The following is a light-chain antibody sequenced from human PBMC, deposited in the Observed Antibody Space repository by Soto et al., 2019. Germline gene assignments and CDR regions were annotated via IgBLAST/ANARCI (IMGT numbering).Light chain of an antibody. J-gene: IGLJ1*01. CDR1: NSDVGTHNL. CDR2: EGT. V-gene: IGLV2-23*01. Sequence: QSVLTQPASVSGSPVQSITISCTGTNSDVGTHNLFSWYQQHPGKAPKLIIDEGTKRPSGVSNRFSGSKSGNTASLTISGLKAEDEADYYCSXYALLFGTGTKVT. CDR3: SXYALL.